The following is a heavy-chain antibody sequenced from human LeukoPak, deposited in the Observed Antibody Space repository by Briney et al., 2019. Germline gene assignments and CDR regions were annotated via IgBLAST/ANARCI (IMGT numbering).Heavy chain of an antibody. V-gene: IGHV3-64D*06. CDR3: VKDWVSSYGPVGGYYFDY. J-gene: IGHJ4*02. CDR2: ISSNGGST. CDR1: GFTFSSYA. D-gene: IGHD5-18*01. Sequence: GGSLRLSCSASGFTFSSYAMHWVRQAPGKGLEYVSAISSNGGSTYYADSAKGRFTISRDNSKNTLYLQMSSLRAEDTAVYYCVKDWVSSYGPVGGYYFDYWGQGTLVTVSS.